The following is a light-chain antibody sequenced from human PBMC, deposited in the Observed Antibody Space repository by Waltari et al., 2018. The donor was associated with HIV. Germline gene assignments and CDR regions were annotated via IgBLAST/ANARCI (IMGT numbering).Light chain of an antibody. V-gene: IGKV4-1*01. J-gene: IGKJ1*01. CDR1: QSVLYNSNSKNY. CDR3: HQYYTTPWA. CDR2: WAS. Sequence: DIVLTQSPDSLAVSLVERATINCKASQSVLYNSNSKNYLSWYQQRPGQPPKLLIYWASTRESGVPDRFSGSASGTDFTLTSSGLQAEDVAVYYCHQYYTTPWAFGQGTKVEIK.